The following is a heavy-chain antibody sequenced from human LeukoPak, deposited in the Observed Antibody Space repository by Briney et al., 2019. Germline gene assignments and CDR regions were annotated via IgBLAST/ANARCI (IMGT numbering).Heavy chain of an antibody. CDR2: IDSGGGT. J-gene: IGHJ4*02. V-gene: IGHV3-23*01. CDR3: AKGPQGD. CDR1: GFTFSNYA. D-gene: IGHD3-16*01. Sequence: GGSLSLSSAASGFTFSNYAMNWVRQAPGKGLEWVSAIDSGGGTYYADSVKGRFTISRDNSKNTLYLQLNSLRAEDTAVYYCAKGPQGDWGQGALVTVSS.